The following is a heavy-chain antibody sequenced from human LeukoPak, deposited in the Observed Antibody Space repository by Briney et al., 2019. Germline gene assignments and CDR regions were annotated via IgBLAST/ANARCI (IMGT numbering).Heavy chain of an antibody. V-gene: IGHV3-23*01. Sequence: PGGSLRLSCAASGFTFSDHAMSWVRQAPAKGLEWVSSINGNGGGSYYIDSVKGRFTISRDNSKNTLYLQMNSLRAEDTAVYYCAKGVDIVATIMDWGQGTLVTVSS. CDR2: INGNGGGS. CDR3: AKGVDIVATIMD. CDR1: GFTFSDHA. D-gene: IGHD5-12*01. J-gene: IGHJ4*02.